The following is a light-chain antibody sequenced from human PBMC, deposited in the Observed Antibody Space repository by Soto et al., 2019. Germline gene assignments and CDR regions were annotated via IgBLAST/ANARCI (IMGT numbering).Light chain of an antibody. CDR2: GAS. V-gene: IGKV3-15*01. J-gene: IGKJ4*01. CDR1: QSVSSN. Sequence: EIVMTQSPATLSVSPGERATLSCRASQSVSSNLAWYQQKPGQAPRLLIYGASTRATGIPARFSGSGSGTEFTLTISSLQSEDFAVYYCQQYNTWGLTFGGGTKVDIK. CDR3: QQYNTWGLT.